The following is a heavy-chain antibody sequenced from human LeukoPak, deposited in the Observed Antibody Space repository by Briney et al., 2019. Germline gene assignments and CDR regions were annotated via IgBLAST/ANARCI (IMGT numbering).Heavy chain of an antibody. J-gene: IGHJ4*02. CDR1: GFTFSNAW. Sequence: GGSLRLSCAASGFTFSNAWMSWVRQAPGKGLEWVGRIKSKTDGGTTDYAAPVKGRFTISRDDSKNTVYLQMNSLKTEDTAVYYCTTYPDVYVSSGYYYQFDLDYWGQGTLVTVSS. CDR3: TTYPDVYVSSGYYYQFDLDY. CDR2: IKSKTDGGTT. D-gene: IGHD3-22*01. V-gene: IGHV3-15*01.